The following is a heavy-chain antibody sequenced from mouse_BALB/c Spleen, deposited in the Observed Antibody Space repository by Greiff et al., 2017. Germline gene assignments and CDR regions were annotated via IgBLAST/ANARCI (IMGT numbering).Heavy chain of an antibody. V-gene: IGHV3-8*02. Sequence: EVKVEESGPSLVKPSQTLSLTCSVTGDSITSGYWNWIRKFPGNKLEYMGYISYSGSTYYNPSLKSRISITRDTSKNQYYLQLNSVTTEDTATYYCARVGGYGRAWFAYWGQGTLVTVSA. J-gene: IGHJ3*01. D-gene: IGHD1-2*01. CDR2: ISYSGST. CDR3: ARVGGYGRAWFAY. CDR1: GDSITSGY.